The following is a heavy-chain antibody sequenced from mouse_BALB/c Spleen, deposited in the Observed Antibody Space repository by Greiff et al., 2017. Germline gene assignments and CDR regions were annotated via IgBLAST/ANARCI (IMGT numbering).Heavy chain of an antibody. J-gene: IGHJ2*01. Sequence: EVQLQQSGAELVKPGASVKLSCTASGFNIKDTYMHWVKQRPEQGLEWIGRIDPANGNTKYDPKFQGKATITADTSSNTAYLQLSSLTSEDTAVYYCARFITTVAYFDYWGQGTTLTVSS. V-gene: IGHV14-3*02. CDR3: ARFITTVAYFDY. CDR2: IDPANGNT. D-gene: IGHD1-1*01. CDR1: GFNIKDTY.